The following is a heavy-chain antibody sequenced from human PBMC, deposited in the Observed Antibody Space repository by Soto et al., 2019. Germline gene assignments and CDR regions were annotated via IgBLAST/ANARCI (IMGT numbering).Heavy chain of an antibody. Sequence: QVHLQQWGAGLLKPSEPLSLTCAVNGGSLTGYYWRWIRQPPGKGLEWIGEIKDGGVTNYSPSLKGRVTMSADTSKNQFALKLNSVTAADTAVYYCARGQEGIVATHWDQGTLVTVSS. CDR2: IKDGGVT. D-gene: IGHD5-12*01. J-gene: IGHJ4*02. CDR1: GGSLTGYY. V-gene: IGHV4-34*01. CDR3: ARGQEGIVATH.